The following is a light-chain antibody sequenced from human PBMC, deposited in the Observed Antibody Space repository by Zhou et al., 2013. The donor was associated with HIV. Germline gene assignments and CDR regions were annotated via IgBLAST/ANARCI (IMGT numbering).Light chain of an antibody. CDR2: KAS. CDR1: QSISNW. J-gene: IGKJ1*01. V-gene: IGKV1-5*03. Sequence: DIQMTQSPSTLSAAVGDRVTITCRASQSISNWLAWYQQKPGKAPKLLIYKASSLERGVPSRFSGRGSGTDFTLTISCLQSEDFATYFCQQYYTYPWTFGQGTKVEIK. CDR3: QQYYTYPWT.